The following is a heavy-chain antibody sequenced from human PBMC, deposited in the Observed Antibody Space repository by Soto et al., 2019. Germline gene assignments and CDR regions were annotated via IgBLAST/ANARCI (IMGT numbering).Heavy chain of an antibody. V-gene: IGHV1-69*02. CDR3: AGAGTGAKGAYCQH. J-gene: IGHJ1*01. Sequence: QVQLVQSGAEVKKPGSSVKVSCKASGGTFSSYTISWVRQAPGQGLEWMGRIIPILGIANDAEKFQGRVTNAADKSTNTAYMELGSLRSDDTAVYDWAGAGTGAKGAYCQHGGQGSLVTFSS. D-gene: IGHD6-13*01. CDR1: GGTFSSYT. CDR2: IIPILGIA.